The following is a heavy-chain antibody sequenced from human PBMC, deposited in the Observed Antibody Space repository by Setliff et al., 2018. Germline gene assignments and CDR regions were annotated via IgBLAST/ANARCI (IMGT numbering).Heavy chain of an antibody. CDR3: ARVRQYYFDSSGPAFDY. CDR2: IYYSGSS. J-gene: IGHJ4*02. V-gene: IGHV4-39*07. Sequence: SETLSLTCTVSGGSVSSSSYSWGWIRQPPGKRLEWIGSIYYSGSSFYYPSPKSRVTMSIDVSKNQFSLKLSSVTAADTAVYYCARVRQYYFDSSGPAFDYWGQGTQVTVSS. D-gene: IGHD3-22*01. CDR1: GGSVSSSSYS.